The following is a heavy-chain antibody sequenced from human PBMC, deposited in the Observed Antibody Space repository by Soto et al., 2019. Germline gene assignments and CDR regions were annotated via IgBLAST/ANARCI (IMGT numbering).Heavy chain of an antibody. D-gene: IGHD3-16*02. CDR1: GFTFSSYE. CDR3: ARGPNDYVWGSYRYTVDY. CDR2: ISSSGSTI. Sequence: EVQLVESGGGLVQPGGSLRLSCVASGFTFSSYEMNWVRQAPGKGLEWVSYISSSGSTIYYADSVKGRFTISRDNAKNSLYLQMNSLRAEDTAVYYCARGPNDYVWGSYRYTVDYWGQGTLVTVSS. J-gene: IGHJ4*02. V-gene: IGHV3-48*03.